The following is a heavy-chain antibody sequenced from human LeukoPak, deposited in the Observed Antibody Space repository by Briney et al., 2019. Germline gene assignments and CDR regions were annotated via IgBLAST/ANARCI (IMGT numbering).Heavy chain of an antibody. CDR3: ARHVGGFDY. CDR1: GGSISSYY. J-gene: IGHJ4*02. Sequence: SETLSLTCTVSGGSISSYYWSWIRQPPGKGLEWIGYIYYSGSTNYNPSLKSRVTISVDTSKSQFSLKLSSVTAADTAVYYCARHVGGFDYWGQGTLVTVSS. CDR2: IYYSGST. V-gene: IGHV4-59*08.